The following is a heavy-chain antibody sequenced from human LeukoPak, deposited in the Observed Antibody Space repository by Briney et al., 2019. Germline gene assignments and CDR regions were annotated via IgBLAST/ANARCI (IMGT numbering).Heavy chain of an antibody. V-gene: IGHV1-8*01. CDR3: ARGLQWRGDYYYRDV. CDR1: GYSFTNFD. D-gene: IGHD6-19*01. J-gene: IGHJ6*03. Sequence: ASVKLSCSASGYSFTNFDIDWVRQASAQGLEWMGWMNPNRGNKGYAQKLQGRVTMTMNTSITTAYMERSRLRAEGTAVYYCARGLQWRGDYYYRDVWGRGTAVSVSS. CDR2: MNPNRGNK.